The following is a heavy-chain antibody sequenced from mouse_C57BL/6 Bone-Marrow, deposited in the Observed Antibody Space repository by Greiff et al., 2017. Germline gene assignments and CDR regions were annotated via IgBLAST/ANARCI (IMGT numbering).Heavy chain of an antibody. Sequence: EVNVVESGGGLVQSGRSLRLSCATSGFTFSDFYLEWVRQAPGKGLEWSAASRNKANDYTTEYSASVKGRFIVSRDTSQSILYLQMNALRAEDTAIYYCARDANWAWFAYWGQEALVTVSA. J-gene: IGHJ3*01. V-gene: IGHV7-1*01. CDR2: SRNKANDYTT. CDR1: GFTFSDFY. D-gene: IGHD4-1*01. CDR3: ARDANWAWFAY.